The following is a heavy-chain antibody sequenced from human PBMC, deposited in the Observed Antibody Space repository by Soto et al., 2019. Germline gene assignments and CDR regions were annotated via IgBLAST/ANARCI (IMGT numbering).Heavy chain of an antibody. J-gene: IGHJ6*03. Sequence: GGSLRLSCAASGFTFSSYGMHWVRQAPGKGLEWVAVIWYDGSNKYYADSVKGRFTISRDNSKNTLYLQMNSLRAEDTAVYYCARVTYYGSGSYYTGNTYMDVWGKGTTVTVSS. V-gene: IGHV3-33*01. CDR3: ARVTYYGSGSYYTGNTYMDV. CDR1: GFTFSSYG. D-gene: IGHD3-10*01. CDR2: IWYDGSNK.